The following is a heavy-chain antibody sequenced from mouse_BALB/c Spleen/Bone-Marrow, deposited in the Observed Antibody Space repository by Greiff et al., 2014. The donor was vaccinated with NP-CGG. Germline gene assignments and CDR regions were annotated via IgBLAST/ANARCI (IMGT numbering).Heavy chain of an antibody. CDR3: NRYDWYFDV. Sequence: EVQLQQSGAELVRSGASVKLSCTASGFNIKDYYMHWVKQRPEQGLEWIGWIDPENGDTEYAPKFQGKATTTADTSSNTAYLQLSSLTSEDTAVYYCNRYDWYFDVWGAGTTVTVSS. CDR2: IDPENGDT. V-gene: IGHV14-4*02. J-gene: IGHJ1*01. D-gene: IGHD2-14*01. CDR1: GFNIKDYY.